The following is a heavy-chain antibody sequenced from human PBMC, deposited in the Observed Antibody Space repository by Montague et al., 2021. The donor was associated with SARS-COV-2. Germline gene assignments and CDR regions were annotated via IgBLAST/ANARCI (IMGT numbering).Heavy chain of an antibody. J-gene: IGHJ6*02. V-gene: IGHV3-20*04. CDR3: TRDHDILTGYYNDHYCYYGMDV. D-gene: IGHD3-9*01. Sequence: SLRLSCAASGFTFDDYGMSWVRQAPGKGLEWVSGINWNGGSTGYADSVKCRFTISRDHAKNSLYLQMNSLRAEDTALYYCTRDHDILTGYYNDHYCYYGMDVGGQGTTVTVSS. CDR1: GFTFDDYG. CDR2: INWNGGST.